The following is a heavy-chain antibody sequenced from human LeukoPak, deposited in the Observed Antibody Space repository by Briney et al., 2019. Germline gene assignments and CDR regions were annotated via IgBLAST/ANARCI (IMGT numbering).Heavy chain of an antibody. V-gene: IGHV3-7*01. CDR2: INPDGREQ. CDR3: VRGGGSGWPFAN. CDR1: GLTLRSFW. D-gene: IGHD6-19*01. Sequence: GGSLGLSCAASGLTLRSFWMSWGGLFPGVGLEWVANINPDGREQNYVDSVKGRFTISRDNAKNSLYLQMDSLRAEDTAAYYCVRGGGSGWPFANWGQGTLVTVSS. J-gene: IGHJ4*02.